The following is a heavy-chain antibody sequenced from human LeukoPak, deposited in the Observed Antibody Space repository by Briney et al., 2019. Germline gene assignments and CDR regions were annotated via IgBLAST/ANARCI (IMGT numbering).Heavy chain of an antibody. CDR2: INSDGSNI. Sequence: GGSLRLSCAASGFTFSSYWMHWVRQAPGKGLVWVSRINSDGSNIIYADSVKGRFTISRDNSKNTLYLQMNSLRAEDTAVYYCAKAWGSSAFDICGQGTMVTVSS. D-gene: IGHD7-27*01. V-gene: IGHV3-74*01. CDR3: AKAWGSSAFDI. J-gene: IGHJ3*02. CDR1: GFTFSSYW.